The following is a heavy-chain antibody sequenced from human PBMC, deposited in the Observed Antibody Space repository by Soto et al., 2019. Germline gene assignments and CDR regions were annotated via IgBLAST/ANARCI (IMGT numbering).Heavy chain of an antibody. V-gene: IGHV1-8*01. J-gene: IGHJ4*02. CDR3: ARRAETNGWNGFGADKYYFDF. D-gene: IGHD1-1*01. Sequence: RASVKVSCKASGYTFASYDIYWVRQATGQGLEWMGWMNPNTGNSGYAQKFQGRVTMTSDTSKSTAHMEVSSLRSEDTAVYYCARRAETNGWNGFGADKYYFDFWGQGTLVTVSS. CDR2: MNPNTGNS. CDR1: GYTFASYD.